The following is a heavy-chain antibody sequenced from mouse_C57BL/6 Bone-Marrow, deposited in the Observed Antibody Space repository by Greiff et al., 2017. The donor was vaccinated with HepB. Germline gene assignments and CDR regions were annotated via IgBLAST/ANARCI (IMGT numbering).Heavy chain of an antibody. CDR3: ARGYYGV. CDR2: ISYDGSN. J-gene: IGHJ4*01. CDR1: GYSITSGYY. D-gene: IGHD1-1*01. Sequence: EVKLVESGPGLVKPSQSLSLTCSVTGYSITSGYYWNWIRQFPGNKLEWMGYISYDGSNNYNPSLKNRISITRDTSKNQFFLKLNSVTTEDTATYYCARGYYGVWGQGTSVTVSS. V-gene: IGHV3-6*01.